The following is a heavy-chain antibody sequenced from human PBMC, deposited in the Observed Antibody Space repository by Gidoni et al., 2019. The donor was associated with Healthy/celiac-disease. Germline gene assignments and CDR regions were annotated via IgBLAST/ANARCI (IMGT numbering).Heavy chain of an antibody. Sequence: QVQLVQSGAEVKKPGASVNVSCKASRYTFTSYGISWVRQAPGQGLEWMGWISAYNGNTNYAQKLQGRVTMTTDTSTSTAYMELRSLRSDDTAVYYCAIGSQYSSSGYYFDYWGQGTLVTVSS. D-gene: IGHD6-13*01. CDR3: AIGSQYSSSGYYFDY. CDR2: ISAYNGNT. J-gene: IGHJ4*02. CDR1: RYTFTSYG. V-gene: IGHV1-18*01.